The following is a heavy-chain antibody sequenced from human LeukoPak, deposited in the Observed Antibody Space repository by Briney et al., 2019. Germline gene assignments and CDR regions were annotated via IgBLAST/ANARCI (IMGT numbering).Heavy chain of an antibody. CDR1: GFTFSSYS. J-gene: IGHJ2*01. D-gene: IGHD4-23*01. CDR3: ARGVSSSVVDWYFDL. V-gene: IGHV3-21*01. CDR2: ISSSSSYI. Sequence: GGSLRLSCAASGFTFSSYSMNWVRQAPGKGLEWVSSISSSSSYIYYADSVKGRFTISRDNAKNSLYLQMNSPRAEDTAVYYCARGVSSSVVDWYFDLWGRGTLVTVSS.